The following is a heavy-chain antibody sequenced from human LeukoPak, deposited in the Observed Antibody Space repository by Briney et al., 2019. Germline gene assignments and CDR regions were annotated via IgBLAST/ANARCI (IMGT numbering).Heavy chain of an antibody. CDR1: GGSISSYY. CDR3: ARHDLETTLDY. Sequence: SETLSLTCTVSGGSISSYYWSWIRQPPGKGLEWIGYIYTSGSTNYNPSLKSRVTISVDTSKNRFSLKLSSVTAADTAVYYCARHDLETTLDYWGQGTLVTVSS. J-gene: IGHJ4*02. D-gene: IGHD1-1*01. CDR2: IYTSGST. V-gene: IGHV4-4*09.